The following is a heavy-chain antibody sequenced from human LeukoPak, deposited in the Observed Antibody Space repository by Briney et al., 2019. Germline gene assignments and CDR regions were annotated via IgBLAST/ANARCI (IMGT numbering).Heavy chain of an antibody. J-gene: IGHJ4*02. Sequence: SETLSLTCAVSGYSISSGYYWGWIRQPPGKGLEWIGSVYHSGSTYYNPSLKSRVTISVDTSKNQFSLKLSSVTAADTAVYYCARTVRFLEWLLDYWGQGTLVTVSS. D-gene: IGHD3-3*01. CDR3: ARTVRFLEWLLDY. V-gene: IGHV4-38-2*01. CDR1: GYSISSGYY. CDR2: VYHSGST.